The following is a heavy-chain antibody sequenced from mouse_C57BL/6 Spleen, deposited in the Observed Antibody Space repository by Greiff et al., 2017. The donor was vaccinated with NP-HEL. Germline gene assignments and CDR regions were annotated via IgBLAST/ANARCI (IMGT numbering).Heavy chain of an antibody. CDR3: ARPLFITTVVAKYYAMDD. D-gene: IGHD1-1*01. J-gene: IGHJ4*01. Sequence: VQLQQSGPELVKPGASVKISCKASGYTFTDYYMNWVKQSHGKSLEWIGDINPNNGGTSYNQKFKGKATLTVDKSSSTAYMELRSLTSEDSAVYYCARPLFITTVVAKYYAMDDWGQGTSVTVSS. CDR1: GYTFTDYY. V-gene: IGHV1-26*01. CDR2: INPNNGGT.